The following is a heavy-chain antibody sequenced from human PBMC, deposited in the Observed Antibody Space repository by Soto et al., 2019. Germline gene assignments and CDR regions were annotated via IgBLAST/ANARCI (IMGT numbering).Heavy chain of an antibody. CDR1: GYTFTSYY. J-gene: IGHJ5*02. CDR3: ARDHTYYYGSGSYDSVDP. D-gene: IGHD3-10*01. Sequence: GASVKVSCKASGYTFTSYYMHWVRQAPGQGPEWMGIINPSGGSTSYAQKFQGRVTMTRDTSTSTVYMELSSLRSEDTAVYYCARDHTYYYGSGSYDSVDPWGQGTLVTVSS. CDR2: INPSGGST. V-gene: IGHV1-46*03.